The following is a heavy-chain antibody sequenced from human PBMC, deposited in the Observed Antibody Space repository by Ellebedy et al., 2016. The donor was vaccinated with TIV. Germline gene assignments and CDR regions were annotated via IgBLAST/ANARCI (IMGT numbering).Heavy chain of an antibody. Sequence: GGSLRLSCVVSGFTINSNYMSWVRQAPGRGLEWVSVISVGGSAYYADSVEGRFTISRDNSRNTLFLQMNGLRAEDTAVYYCAGDTFNDVDLDLWGLFDVWGQGTTVTVSS. CDR2: ISVGGSA. CDR3: AGDTFNDVDLDLWGLFDV. D-gene: IGHD3-10*01. V-gene: IGHV3-66*01. J-gene: IGHJ3*01. CDR1: GFTINSNY.